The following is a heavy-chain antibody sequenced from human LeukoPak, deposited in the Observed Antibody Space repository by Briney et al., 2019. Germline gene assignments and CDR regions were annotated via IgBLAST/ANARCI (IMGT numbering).Heavy chain of an antibody. V-gene: IGHV4-59*01. CDR2: IYYSGST. CDR1: GGSFSSYY. J-gene: IGHJ4*02. CDR3: ARGWYFSVLDY. Sequence: SETLSLTCTVSGGSFSSYYGSWIRHPPGKGLEWIGYIYYSGSTNYNPSLKSRVTISVDTSKNQFSLKLSSVTAADTAVYYCARGWYFSVLDYWGQGTLVTVSS. D-gene: IGHD2-15*01.